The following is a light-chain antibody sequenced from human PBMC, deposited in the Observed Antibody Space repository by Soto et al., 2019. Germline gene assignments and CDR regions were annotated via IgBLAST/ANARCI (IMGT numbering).Light chain of an antibody. Sequence: QSVLTQPPSVSGAPGQRVTISCTGSRSNIGAGYEVHWYQQLPGTAPKLLISGNSNRPSGVPDRFSGSKSGTSASLAITGLQAEDEADYYCQSYDSSLSGWVFGGGTKLTVL. V-gene: IGLV1-40*01. CDR1: RSNIGAGYE. CDR2: GNS. CDR3: QSYDSSLSGWV. J-gene: IGLJ3*02.